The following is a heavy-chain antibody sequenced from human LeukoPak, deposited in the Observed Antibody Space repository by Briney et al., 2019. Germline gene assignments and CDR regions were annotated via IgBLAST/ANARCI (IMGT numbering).Heavy chain of an antibody. V-gene: IGHV3-23*01. CDR1: GFTFSSYA. D-gene: IGHD3-3*01. J-gene: IGHJ4*01. CDR2: VSGSGGST. Sequence: GGSLRLSCAVSGFTFSSYAMSWVRQAQGKGLGWVSAVSGSGGSTSYADSVKGRFTISTHNSKNTLYLQMKSLRAEDTGVYYCAKEICPGFWSGYLYWGHGTLVTVSS. CDR3: AKEICPGFWSGYLY.